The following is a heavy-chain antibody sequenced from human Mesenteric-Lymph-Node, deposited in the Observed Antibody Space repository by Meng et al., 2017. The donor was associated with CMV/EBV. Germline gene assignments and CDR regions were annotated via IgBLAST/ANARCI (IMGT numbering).Heavy chain of an antibody. CDR3: ARGARKQNVLLWFGEYRGGFDY. Sequence: GYCWSWIRQPPGKGLEWIGEINHSGSNNYNPSLKSRVTISVDTSKNQFSLKLSSVTAADTAVYYCARGARKQNVLLWFGEYRGGFDYWGQGTLVTVSS. CDR2: INHSGSN. D-gene: IGHD3-10*01. J-gene: IGHJ4*02. CDR1: GYC. V-gene: IGHV4-34*01.